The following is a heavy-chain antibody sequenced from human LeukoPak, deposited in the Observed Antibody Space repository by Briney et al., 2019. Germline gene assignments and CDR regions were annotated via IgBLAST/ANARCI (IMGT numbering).Heavy chain of an antibody. J-gene: IGHJ4*02. V-gene: IGHV3-74*01. CDR2: INTDGSST. D-gene: IGHD4-23*01. CDR3: EREYSGGNSSLDY. CDR1: GFTFSSYW. Sequence: GGSLRLSCAASGFTFSSYWMHWVRQAPGKGLVWVSRINTDGSSTSYADSVKGRFTISRDNAKNTLYLQMNSLRAEDTAVYYCEREYSGGNSSLDYWGQGTLVTVSS.